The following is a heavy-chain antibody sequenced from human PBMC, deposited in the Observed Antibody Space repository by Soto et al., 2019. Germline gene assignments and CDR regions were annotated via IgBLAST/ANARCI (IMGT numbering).Heavy chain of an antibody. D-gene: IGHD2-2*01. CDR3: AIPDIVVVPAATHNWFDP. CDR2: IIPIFGTA. V-gene: IGHV1-69*01. Sequence: QVQLVQSGAEVKKPGSSVKVSCKASGGTFSSYAISWVRQAPGQGLEWMGGIIPIFGTANYAQKFQGRVTITADEPTSTAYMELSSLRSEDTAVYYCAIPDIVVVPAATHNWFDPWGQGTLVTVSS. CDR1: GGTFSSYA. J-gene: IGHJ5*02.